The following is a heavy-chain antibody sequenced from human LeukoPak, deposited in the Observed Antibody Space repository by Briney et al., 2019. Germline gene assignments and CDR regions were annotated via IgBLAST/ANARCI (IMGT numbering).Heavy chain of an antibody. Sequence: GGSLRLSCAASGFTVSSNYMSWVRQAPGKGLEWVANIKQDGSEKYYVDSVKGRFTISRDNAKNSLYLQMNSLRAEDTAVYYCARDRGYFDYWGQGTLVTVSS. J-gene: IGHJ4*02. CDR3: ARDRGYFDY. CDR2: IKQDGSEK. CDR1: GFTVSSNY. V-gene: IGHV3-7*01.